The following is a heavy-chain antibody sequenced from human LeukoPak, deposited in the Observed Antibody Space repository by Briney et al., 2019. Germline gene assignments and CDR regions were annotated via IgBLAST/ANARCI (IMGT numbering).Heavy chain of an antibody. D-gene: IGHD6-19*01. Sequence: GASVKVSCKASGYTFTGYYMHWVRQAPGQGPEWMGWINPNSGGTNYAQKFQGRVTMTRDTSISTAYMELSRLRSDDTAVYYCASALYSSGWYLNWFDPWGQGTLVTVSS. V-gene: IGHV1-2*02. J-gene: IGHJ5*02. CDR2: INPNSGGT. CDR1: GYTFTGYY. CDR3: ASALYSSGWYLNWFDP.